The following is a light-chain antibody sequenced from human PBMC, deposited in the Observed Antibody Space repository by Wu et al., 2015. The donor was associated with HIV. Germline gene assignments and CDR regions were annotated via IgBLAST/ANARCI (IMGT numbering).Light chain of an antibody. CDR2: GAS. J-gene: IGKJ2*01. CDR1: QTVTSGY. V-gene: IGKV3-20*01. CDR3: QQYNSSPYN. Sequence: EVVLTQSPGTLSLSPGERATLSCRSSQTVTSGYLAWYQQKPGQAPRLLIYGASSRAVGIPDRFSGSGSGTDFSLTIRRLEPEDFAVYYCQQYNSSPYNFGQGTRLEIK.